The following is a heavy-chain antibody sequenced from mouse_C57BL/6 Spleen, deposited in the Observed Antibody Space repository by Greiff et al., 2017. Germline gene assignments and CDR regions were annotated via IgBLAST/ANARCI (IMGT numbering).Heavy chain of an antibody. CDR1: GFNIKDYY. CDR3: TTPQLGRYYFDY. J-gene: IGHJ2*01. CDR2: IDPEDGDT. Sequence: DVKLVESGAELVRPGASVKLSCTASGFNIKDYYMHWVKQRPEQGLEWIGRIDPEDGDTEYAPKFQGKATMTADTSSNTAYLQLSSLTSEDTAVYYCTTPQLGRYYFDYWGQGTTLTVSA. V-gene: IGHV14-1*01. D-gene: IGHD4-1*02.